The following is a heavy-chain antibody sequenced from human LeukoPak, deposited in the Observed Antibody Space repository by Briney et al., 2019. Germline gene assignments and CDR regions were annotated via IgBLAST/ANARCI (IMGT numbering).Heavy chain of an antibody. D-gene: IGHD5-24*01. J-gene: IGHJ6*03. CDR2: IFPSGGEI. CDR1: GFTFSTFA. Sequence: QTGGSLRLSCEASGFTFSTFAMIWVRQPPGKGLEWVSSIFPSGGEIHYADSVRGRFTISRDNAKNSLYLQMNSLRAEDTAVYYCARDGDLYYYMDVWGKGTTVTVSS. V-gene: IGHV3-23*01. CDR3: ARDGDLYYYMDV.